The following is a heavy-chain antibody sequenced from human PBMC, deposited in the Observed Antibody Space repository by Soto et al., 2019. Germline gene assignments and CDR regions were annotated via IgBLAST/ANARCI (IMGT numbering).Heavy chain of an antibody. CDR2: IYYSGST. J-gene: IGHJ6*03. CDR1: GGSISSGDYY. D-gene: IGHD3-3*01. Sequence: SETLSLTCTVSGGSISSGDYYWSWIRQPPGKGLEWIGYIYYSGSTYYNPSLKSRVTISVDTSKNQFSLKLSSVTAADTAVYYCARAKNYDFWSGYYWGSYYYMDVWGKGTTVTVSS. V-gene: IGHV4-30-4*01. CDR3: ARAKNYDFWSGYYWGSYYYMDV.